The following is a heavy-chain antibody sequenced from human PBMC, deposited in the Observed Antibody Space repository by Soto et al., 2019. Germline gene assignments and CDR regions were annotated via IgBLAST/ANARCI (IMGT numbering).Heavy chain of an antibody. D-gene: IGHD2-15*01. Sequence: GGSLRLSCAASGFTFSSYAMSWVRQAPGKGLEWVSAISGSGGSTYYADSVKGRFTISRDNSKNTLYLQMNSLRAEDTAVYYCAKDPDIVVVVAAMTNDYWGQGTLVTVSS. CDR2: ISGSGGST. V-gene: IGHV3-23*01. J-gene: IGHJ4*02. CDR1: GFTFSSYA. CDR3: AKDPDIVVVVAAMTNDY.